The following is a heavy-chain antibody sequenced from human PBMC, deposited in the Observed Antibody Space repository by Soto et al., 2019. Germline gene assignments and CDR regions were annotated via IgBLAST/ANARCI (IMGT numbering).Heavy chain of an antibody. D-gene: IGHD4-17*01. CDR2: INYSGST. V-gene: IGHV4-39*02. Sequence: SETLSLTCSVSGGSISSTNYYWGWIRQPPGKGLEWIGDINYSGSTYYNPSLKSRVTISVDTSKNQFSLRLSSVTAADTAVYYCARERGDYTYYGLEVWDQGTTVTVSS. J-gene: IGHJ6*02. CDR3: ARERGDYTYYGLEV. CDR1: GGSISSTNYY.